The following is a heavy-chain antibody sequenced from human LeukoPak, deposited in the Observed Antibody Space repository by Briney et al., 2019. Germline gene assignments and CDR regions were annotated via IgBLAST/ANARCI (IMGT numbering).Heavy chain of an antibody. J-gene: IGHJ3*02. D-gene: IGHD2-21*02. V-gene: IGHV4-31*03. Sequence: SETLSLTCTVSGGSISSGGYYWSWIRQHPGKGLEWLGYIYYSGSTYYNPSLKSRVTISVDTSKNQFSLKLSSVTAADTAVYYCARSAPSLAYCGGDCYPDAFDIWGQGTMVTVSS. CDR1: GGSISSGGYY. CDR2: IYYSGST. CDR3: ARSAPSLAYCGGDCYPDAFDI.